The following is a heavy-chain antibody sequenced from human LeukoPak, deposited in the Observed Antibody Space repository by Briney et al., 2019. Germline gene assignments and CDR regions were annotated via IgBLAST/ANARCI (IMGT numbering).Heavy chain of an antibody. J-gene: IGHJ4*02. Sequence: ASVKVSCKASGYSFTGYYIHWVRQAPGQGLEWMGWINPNSGGTNYAQKFQGRVTMTRDTSISTAYMELSRLRSDDTAVYYCARGESMGATMPDYWGQGTLVTVSS. D-gene: IGHD1-26*01. CDR2: INPNSGGT. V-gene: IGHV1-2*02. CDR3: ARGESMGATMPDY. CDR1: GYSFTGYY.